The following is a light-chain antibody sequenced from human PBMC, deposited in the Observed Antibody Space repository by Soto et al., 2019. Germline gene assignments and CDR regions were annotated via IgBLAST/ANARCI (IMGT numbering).Light chain of an antibody. CDR2: WAS. CDR3: QQYYTNALT. J-gene: IGKJ4*01. V-gene: IGKV4-1*01. CDR1: QSVLYSSNNKNY. Sequence: DIVMTQSPDSLAVSLGERATINCKSSQSVLYSSNNKNYLAWYQQKPGQHPKLLIYWASTRESGVPDRFSGSGSGTDFTLTISSLQAEDVAVYYCQQYYTNALTFRGGTKVGVK.